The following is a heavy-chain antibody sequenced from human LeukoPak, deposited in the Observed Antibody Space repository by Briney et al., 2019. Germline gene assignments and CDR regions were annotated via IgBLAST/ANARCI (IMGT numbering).Heavy chain of an antibody. D-gene: IGHD2-15*01. CDR1: RFTFSSFE. Sequence: PGGSLRLSCAASRFTFSSFEMNWVRQAPGKGLEWVSYISGSGSTTHYADSVKGRFTISGDNTKNSLYLQMNSLRAEDTAVYYCAILGGGYYFDYWGQGTLVTVSS. CDR2: ISGSGSTT. J-gene: IGHJ4*02. CDR3: AILGGGYYFDY. V-gene: IGHV3-48*03.